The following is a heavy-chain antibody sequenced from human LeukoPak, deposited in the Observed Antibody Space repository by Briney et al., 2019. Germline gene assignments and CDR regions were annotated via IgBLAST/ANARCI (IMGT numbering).Heavy chain of an antibody. J-gene: IGHJ6*02. CDR3: ARDGSGSYYNEYYYYGMDV. Sequence: ASVKVSCKASGYTFTGYYMHWVRQAPGQGLEWMGWMNPNSGGTNYAQKFQGRVTMTRDTSISTAYMELSRLRSADTAVYYCARDGSGSYYNEYYYYGMDVWGQGTTVTVSS. V-gene: IGHV1-2*02. CDR2: MNPNSGGT. D-gene: IGHD3-10*01. CDR1: GYTFTGYY.